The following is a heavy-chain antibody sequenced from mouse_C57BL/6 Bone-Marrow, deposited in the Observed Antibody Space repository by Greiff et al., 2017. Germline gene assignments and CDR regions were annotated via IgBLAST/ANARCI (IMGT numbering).Heavy chain of an antibody. Sequence: VHLVESGAELARPGASVKMSCKASGYTFTSYTMHWVKQRPGQGLEWIGYINPSSGYTKYNQKFKDKATLTADKSSSTAYMQLSSLTSEDSAVYYCARTGALDYWGQGTTLTVSS. CDR3: ARTGALDY. J-gene: IGHJ2*01. CDR1: GYTFTSYT. CDR2: INPSSGYT. D-gene: IGHD3-1*01. V-gene: IGHV1-4*01.